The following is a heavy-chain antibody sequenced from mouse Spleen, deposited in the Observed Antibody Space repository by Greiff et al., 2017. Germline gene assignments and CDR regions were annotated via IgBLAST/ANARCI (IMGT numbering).Heavy chain of an antibody. CDR3: ARRGGNYDAWFAY. J-gene: IGHJ3*01. Sequence: VQLQQSGAELVRPGASVKLSCKASGYTFTDYYINWVKQRPGQGLEWIARIYPGSGNTYYNEKFKGKATLTAEKSSSTAYMQLSSLTSEDSAVYFCARRGGNYDAWFAYWGQGTLVTVSA. CDR1: GYTFTDYY. CDR2: IYPGSGNT. D-gene: IGHD2-1*01. V-gene: IGHV1-76*01.